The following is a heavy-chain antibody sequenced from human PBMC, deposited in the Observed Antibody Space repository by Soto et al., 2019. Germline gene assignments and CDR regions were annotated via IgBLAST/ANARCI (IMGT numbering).Heavy chain of an antibody. CDR2: INPNSGGT. CDR3: ARGAILGYCSSTSCSTGHYYYGMDV. D-gene: IGHD2-2*01. CDR1: GYTFTGYY. Sequence: VASVKVSCKASGYTFTGYYMHWVRQAPGQGLEWMGWINPNSGGTNYAQKLQGWVTMTRDTSISTAYMELSRLRSDDTAVYYCARGAILGYCSSTSCSTGHYYYGMDVWGQGTTVTVSS. V-gene: IGHV1-2*04. J-gene: IGHJ6*02.